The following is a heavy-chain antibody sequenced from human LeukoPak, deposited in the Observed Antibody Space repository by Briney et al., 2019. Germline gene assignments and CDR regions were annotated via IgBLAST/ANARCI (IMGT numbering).Heavy chain of an antibody. D-gene: IGHD4-23*01. CDR1: GYTFTGYY. CDR2: INPNSGDT. CDR3: ASFAGYGGNSLDF. Sequence: GASVKVSCKASGYTFTGYYMHWVRQAPGQGLEWMGRINPNSGDTNYAQKFQGRVTMTRDTSISTAYMELSRLRSDDTAVYYCASFAGYGGNSLDFWGQGTLVTVSS. J-gene: IGHJ4*02. V-gene: IGHV1-2*06.